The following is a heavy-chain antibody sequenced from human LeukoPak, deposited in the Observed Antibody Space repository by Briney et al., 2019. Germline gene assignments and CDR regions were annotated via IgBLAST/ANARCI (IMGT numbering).Heavy chain of an antibody. CDR2: ISGSGGST. CDR3: AKLLTVDISMVTIDF. D-gene: IGHD5-18*01. Sequence: GGSLRLSCAASGFTFSSYAMSWVRQAPGKGLEWVSVISGSGGSTYYADSVKGWFTISRDNSKHTLYLQMNSLRAEDTAVYYCAKLLTVDISMVTIDFWGQGTLVTVSS. J-gene: IGHJ4*02. CDR1: GFTFSSYA. V-gene: IGHV3-23*01.